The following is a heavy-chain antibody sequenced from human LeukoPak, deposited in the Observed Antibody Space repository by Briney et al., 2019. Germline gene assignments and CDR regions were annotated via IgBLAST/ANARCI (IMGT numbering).Heavy chain of an antibody. CDR2: MNPNSGNT. D-gene: IGHD1-7*01. CDR3: ARAYNWNYRDLDY. J-gene: IGHJ4*02. Sequence: ASVRVSCKASGYIFTDYQINWVRQATGQGLEWMGWMNPNSGNTGYAQKFQGRVTITRNTSISTAYMELSSLRSEDTAVYYCARAYNWNYRDLDYWGQGTLVTVSS. CDR1: GYIFTDYQ. V-gene: IGHV1-8*01.